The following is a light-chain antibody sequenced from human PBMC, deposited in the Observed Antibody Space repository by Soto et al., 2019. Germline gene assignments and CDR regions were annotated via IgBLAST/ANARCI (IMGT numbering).Light chain of an antibody. CDR1: QSVNSN. CDR2: GAS. CDR3: QQCASWPLT. J-gene: IGKJ4*01. Sequence: ETVMTQSPATLSVSPGERATLSCRASQSVNSNLAWYQQESGQPPRLLVFGASTRATGVPARFSGSGSGTEFTLTLSGVQSEDFAVYFCQQCASWPLTVGGGTKVEI. V-gene: IGKV3-15*01.